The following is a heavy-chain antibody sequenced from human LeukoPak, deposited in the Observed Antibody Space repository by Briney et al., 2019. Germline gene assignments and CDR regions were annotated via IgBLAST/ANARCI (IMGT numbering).Heavy chain of an antibody. D-gene: IGHD3-10*01. V-gene: IGHV3-21*01. CDR2: ISSTIVYT. Sequence: GGSLSLSSEASGFTFTTYSMNWVRQAPGKGLGGVSSISSTIVYTYYADSVKGRFTISRDNANNSLFLQMNSLRAEDTAVYYCARVYGSGPFYYYGMDVWGQGTTVTVSS. J-gene: IGHJ6*02. CDR3: ARVYGSGPFYYYGMDV. CDR1: GFTFTTYS.